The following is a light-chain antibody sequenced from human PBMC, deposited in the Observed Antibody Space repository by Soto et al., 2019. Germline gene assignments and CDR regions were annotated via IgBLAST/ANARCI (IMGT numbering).Light chain of an antibody. V-gene: IGKV3-15*01. CDR1: QRVSSD. Sequence: MTQSPATLSVSPVQRVTPSGAASQRVSSDLAWYQQKPGKAPRLLIYGASTRATGIPARFSGSGSGTDFTLTISSLEPEDFAVYYCQHYGTNPITFGQGTRLEIK. CDR3: QHYGTNPIT. J-gene: IGKJ5*01. CDR2: GAS.